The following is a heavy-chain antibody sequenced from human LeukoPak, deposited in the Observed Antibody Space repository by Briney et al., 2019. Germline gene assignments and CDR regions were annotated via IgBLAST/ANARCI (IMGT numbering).Heavy chain of an antibody. D-gene: IGHD3-10*01. Sequence: PGGSLRLSCAASGFTVSSNYMSWVRQAPGKGVVWVSVIYSGGSTYYADSVKGRFTISRDNSKNTLYLQMNSLRAEDTAVYYCAKAFSTPYYYGSGTFSSRGETQSDYWGQGTLVTVSS. V-gene: IGHV3-53*01. J-gene: IGHJ4*02. CDR2: IYSGGST. CDR1: GFTVSSNY. CDR3: AKAFSTPYYYGSGTFSSRGETQSDY.